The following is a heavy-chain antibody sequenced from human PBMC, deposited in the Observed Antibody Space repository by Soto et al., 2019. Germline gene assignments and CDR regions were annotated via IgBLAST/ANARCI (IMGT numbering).Heavy chain of an antibody. V-gene: IGHV1-58*01. CDR3: AAETYYYGSGSYRVHSSYYYGMDV. CDR1: GFTFTSSA. D-gene: IGHD3-10*01. CDR2: IVVGSGNT. J-gene: IGHJ6*02. Sequence: ASVKVSCKASGFTFTSSAVQWVRQARGQRLEWIGWIVVGSGNTNYAQKFQERVTITRDMSTSTAYMELSSLRSEDTAVYYCAAETYYYGSGSYRVHSSYYYGMDVWGQGTRVTVSS.